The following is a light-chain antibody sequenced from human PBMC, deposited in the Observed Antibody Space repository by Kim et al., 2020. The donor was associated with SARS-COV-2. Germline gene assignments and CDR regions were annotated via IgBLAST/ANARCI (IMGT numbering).Light chain of an antibody. CDR3: QQFNSFPLT. CDR1: QDIRKG. V-gene: IGKV1-17*01. Sequence: DIQMTQSPSSLSASVGDRVTITCRASQDIRKGLAWYQQKPGKAPKRLIHVATSLQSGVPSRFNGSGSGTEFTLTISSLQAEDLATYYCQQFNSFPLTFGGGTKVDIK. J-gene: IGKJ4*01. CDR2: VAT.